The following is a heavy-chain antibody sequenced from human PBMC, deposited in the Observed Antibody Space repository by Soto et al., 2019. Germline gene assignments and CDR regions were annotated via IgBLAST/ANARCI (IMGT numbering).Heavy chain of an antibody. CDR3: VKDLGDYILGIYRPGTFHD. D-gene: IGHD3-16*02. Sequence: EVPLLESGGGLVQPGGSLRLSCAASGFTFSSYAMSWVRPTPREGLEWVSSIRGSGGTTFYADSVKGRFTISRDNSEYTLCLQMNSLRPEDTAVYDCVKDLGDYILGIYRPGTFHDWGQGTLVTVSS. CDR2: IRGSGGTT. V-gene: IGHV3-23*01. CDR1: GFTFSSYA. J-gene: IGHJ4*02.